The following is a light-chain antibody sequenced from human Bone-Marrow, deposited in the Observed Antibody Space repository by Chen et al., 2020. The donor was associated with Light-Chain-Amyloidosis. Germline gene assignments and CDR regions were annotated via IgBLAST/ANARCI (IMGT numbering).Light chain of an antibody. Sequence: QSALAQPPSASGSPGQSVTISCAGTSSDVGDYKYVSWYQQHPGKAPKLMIYEVSKRPSGVPDRFSGAKSGNTASLTVSGLQAEEEADYYCSSYAGSNNFVFGTGTKVTVL. CDR1: SSDVGDYKY. J-gene: IGLJ1*01. V-gene: IGLV2-8*01. CDR2: EVS. CDR3: SSYAGSNNFV.